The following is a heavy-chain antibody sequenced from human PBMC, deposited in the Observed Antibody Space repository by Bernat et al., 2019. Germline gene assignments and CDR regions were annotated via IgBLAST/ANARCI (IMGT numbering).Heavy chain of an antibody. V-gene: IGHV3-21*01. J-gene: IGHJ3*02. CDR3: ARNRYSYGFLDAFDI. CDR2: ISSSSSYI. Sequence: EVQLVESGGGLVKPGGSLRLSCAASGFTFSSYSMNWVRQAPGKGLEWVSSISSSSSYIYYADSVKGRFTISRDNAKNSLYLQMNSLRAEDTAVYYCARNRYSYGFLDAFDIWGQGTMVTVSS. CDR1: GFTFSSYS. D-gene: IGHD5-18*01.